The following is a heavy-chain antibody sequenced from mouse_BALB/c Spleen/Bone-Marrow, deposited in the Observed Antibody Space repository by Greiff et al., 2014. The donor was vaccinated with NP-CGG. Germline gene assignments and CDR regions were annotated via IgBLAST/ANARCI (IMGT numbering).Heavy chain of an antibody. J-gene: IGHJ1*01. V-gene: IGHV1-14*01. Sequence: EVQLQQSGPELVKPGASVKMSCKASGYTFTSYVIHWVKQKPGQGLEWIGYINPYNDGTKYNEKFKGKATLTSDKSSSTAYMELSSLTSEDSAVCYCARGGYYGTSLYWYFDVWGAGTTVTVSS. CDR2: INPYNDGT. D-gene: IGHD1-1*01. CDR1: GYTFTSYV. CDR3: ARGGYYGTSLYWYFDV.